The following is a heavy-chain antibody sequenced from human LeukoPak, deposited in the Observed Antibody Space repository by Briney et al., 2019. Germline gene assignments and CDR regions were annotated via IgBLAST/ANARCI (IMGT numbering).Heavy chain of an antibody. CDR1: GYTFTSYA. V-gene: IGHV1-3*01. CDR3: ARDPRYGSRDYYYYYGMDV. Sequence: ASVKVSFTASGYTFTSYAMHWVRQAPGQRLEWMGWINAGNGNTKYSQKFQGRVTITRDTSASTAYMELSSLRSEDTAVYYCARDPRYGSRDYYYYYGMDVWGQGTTVTVSS. J-gene: IGHJ6*02. CDR2: INAGNGNT. D-gene: IGHD3-10*01.